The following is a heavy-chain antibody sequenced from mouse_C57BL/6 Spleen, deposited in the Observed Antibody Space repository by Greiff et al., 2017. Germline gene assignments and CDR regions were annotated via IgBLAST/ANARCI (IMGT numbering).Heavy chain of an antibody. CDR3: ARAGGSSLTGYFDY. Sequence: QVQLQQSGAELVKPGASVKISCKASGYAFSSYWMNWVKQRPGKGLEWIGQIYPGDGDTNYNGKFRGKATLTADKSSSTAYMQLSSLTSEDSAVYFCARAGGSSLTGYFDYWGQGTTLTVSS. J-gene: IGHJ2*01. CDR2: IYPGDGDT. V-gene: IGHV1-80*01. D-gene: IGHD1-1*01. CDR1: GYAFSSYW.